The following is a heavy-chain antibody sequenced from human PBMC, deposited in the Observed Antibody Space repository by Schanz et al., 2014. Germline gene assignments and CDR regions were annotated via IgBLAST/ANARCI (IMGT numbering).Heavy chain of an antibody. V-gene: IGHV3-30*03. CDR3: AREYSSYGTVYY. J-gene: IGHJ4*02. CDR1: GFTFSSYG. D-gene: IGHD5-12*01. CDR2: ILYDGSNK. Sequence: QVQLVESGGGVAQPGRSLRLSCAASGFTFSSYGMHWVRQAPGKGLEWVAVILYDGSNKYYADSVKGRFTISRDNSKNTLYLQMNSLTVEDTALYYCAREYSSYGTVYYWGQGTLVTVSS.